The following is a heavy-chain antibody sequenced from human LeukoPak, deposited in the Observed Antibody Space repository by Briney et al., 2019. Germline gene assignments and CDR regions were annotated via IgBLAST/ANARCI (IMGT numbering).Heavy chain of an antibody. CDR2: IYTSGST. CDR1: GGSFSGYY. Sequence: PSETLSLTCAVYGGSFSGYYWSWIRQPAGKGLEWIGRIYTSGSTNYNPSLKSRVTMSVDTSKNQFSLKLSSVTAADTAFYYCVRGGELRYFDSWGQGALVTVSS. J-gene: IGHJ4*02. CDR3: VRGGELRYFDS. V-gene: IGHV4-59*10. D-gene: IGHD1-26*01.